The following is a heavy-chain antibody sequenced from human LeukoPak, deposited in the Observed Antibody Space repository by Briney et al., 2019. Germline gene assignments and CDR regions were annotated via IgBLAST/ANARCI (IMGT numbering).Heavy chain of an antibody. Sequence: SVKVSCKASGGTFSSYAISWVRQAPGQGLEWMGRIIPILGIANYAQKFQGRVTITADKSTSTAYTELSSLRSEDTALYYCAISVDTAMVDDYWGQGTLVTVAS. CDR3: AISVDTAMVDDY. CDR2: IIPILGIA. J-gene: IGHJ4*02. CDR1: GGTFSSYA. D-gene: IGHD5-18*01. V-gene: IGHV1-69*04.